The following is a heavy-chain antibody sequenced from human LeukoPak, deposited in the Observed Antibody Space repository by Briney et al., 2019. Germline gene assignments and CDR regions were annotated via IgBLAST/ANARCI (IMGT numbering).Heavy chain of an antibody. CDR3: ARLRASWFGEFSWFDP. D-gene: IGHD3-10*01. CDR2: IYYSGST. V-gene: IGHV4-59*01. CDR1: GGSISSYY. J-gene: IGHJ5*02. Sequence: SETLSLTCTVSGGSISSYYWSWIRQPPGKGLEWIGYIYYSGSTNYNPSLKSRVTISVDTSKNQFSLKLSSVTAADTAVYYCARLRASWFGEFSWFDPWGQGTLVTVSS.